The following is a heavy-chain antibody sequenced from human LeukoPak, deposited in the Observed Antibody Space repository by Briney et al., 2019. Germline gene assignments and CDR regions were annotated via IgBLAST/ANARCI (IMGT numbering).Heavy chain of an antibody. Sequence: GGSLRLSCAASGFTFDDYAMHWVRQAPGKGLEWVSLISGDGGSTYYADSVKGRFTISRDNSKNSLYPQMNSLRTEDTALYYCAKDIGDGYNLPYYYGMDVWGQGTTVTVSS. CDR1: GFTFDDYA. CDR3: AKDIGDGYNLPYYYGMDV. D-gene: IGHD5-24*01. V-gene: IGHV3-43*02. J-gene: IGHJ6*02. CDR2: ISGDGGST.